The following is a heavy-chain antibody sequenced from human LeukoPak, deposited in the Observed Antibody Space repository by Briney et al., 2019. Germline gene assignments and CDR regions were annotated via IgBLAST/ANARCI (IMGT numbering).Heavy chain of an antibody. CDR3: GSGVFGHPLSPLLDS. Sequence: PGGSLRLSCAASGFTFSSYGMHWVRQAPGKGLEWVAVISQDGTETRYADSVKGQVTISRDDSRNTFFLEMNSLRVEDTADCAKGSGVFGHPLSPLLDSWGQGTLVIVSS. J-gene: IGHJ5*01. V-gene: IGHV3-30*03. CDR2: ISQDGTET. CDR1: GFTFSSYG. D-gene: IGHD2-8*01.